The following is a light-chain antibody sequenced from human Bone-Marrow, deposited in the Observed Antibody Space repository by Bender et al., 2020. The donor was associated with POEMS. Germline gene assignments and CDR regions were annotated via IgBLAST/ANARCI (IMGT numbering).Light chain of an antibody. CDR3: ATWDDSLSGWV. J-gene: IGLJ3*02. Sequence: QSVLTQPPSASGTPGQRVIISCSGSSSNIVTNPVNWYQHLPGTAPKVLIYRNNQRPSGVPDRFSGSKSDTSASLAISGLRSEEEGDYYCATWDDSLSGWVFGGGTKLTVL. V-gene: IGLV1-47*01. CDR2: RNN. CDR1: SSNIVTNP.